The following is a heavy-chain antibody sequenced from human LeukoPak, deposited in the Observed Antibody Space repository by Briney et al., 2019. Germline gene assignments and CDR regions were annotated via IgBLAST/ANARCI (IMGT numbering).Heavy chain of an antibody. V-gene: IGHV3-7*01. CDR2: IKQDGSQR. J-gene: IGHJ4*02. D-gene: IGHD3-16*01. Sequence: GGSLRLSCATSGFTFTTYWMSWVRQTPGKGLEWVASIKQDGSQRYYVDSVKGRFTISRDNAKNSLYLQMSSLRVEDTAVYYCARTPPYRGWGQGTLVTVSS. CDR1: GFTFTTYW. CDR3: ARTPPYRG.